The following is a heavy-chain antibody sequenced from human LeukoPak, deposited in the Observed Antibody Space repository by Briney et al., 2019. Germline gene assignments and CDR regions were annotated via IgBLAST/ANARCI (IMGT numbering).Heavy chain of an antibody. V-gene: IGHV4-4*02. CDR3: ARAYEWELPPYYYYYMDV. CDR1: GGSISSSNW. Sequence: SETLSLTCAVSGGSISSSNWWSWVRQPPGKGLEWIGEIYHSGSTNYNPSLKSRVTISVDKSKNQFSLKLSSVTAADTAVYYCARAYEWELPPYYYYYMDVWGKGTTVTVSS. CDR2: IYHSGST. J-gene: IGHJ6*03. D-gene: IGHD1-26*01.